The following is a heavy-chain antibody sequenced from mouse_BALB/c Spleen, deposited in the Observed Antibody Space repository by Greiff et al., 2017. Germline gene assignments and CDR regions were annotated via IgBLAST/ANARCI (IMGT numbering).Heavy chain of an antibody. J-gene: IGHJ1*01. CDR1: GYSFTGYY. Sequence: LVKTGASVKISCKASGYSFTGYYMHWVKQSHGKSLEWIGYISCYNGATSYNQKFKGKATFTVDTSSSTAYMQFNSLTSEDSAVYYCARNYGSSYWYFDVWGAGTTVTVS. V-gene: IGHV1S34*01. CDR3: ARNYGSSYWYFDV. D-gene: IGHD1-1*01. CDR2: ISCYNGAT.